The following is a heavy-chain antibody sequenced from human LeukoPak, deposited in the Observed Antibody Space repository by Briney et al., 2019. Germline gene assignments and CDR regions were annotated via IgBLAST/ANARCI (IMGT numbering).Heavy chain of an antibody. CDR3: ARASYCSDGSCYSDY. Sequence: GSVKVSCKASGYTFSSYSISWVRQAPGQGLEWMGWISAYNGNTIYAQKVKGRVTMTTDTSTSTAYMGLRSLKSDDTAVYYCARASYCSDGSCYSDYWGQGTLVTVSS. J-gene: IGHJ4*02. CDR2: ISAYNGNT. V-gene: IGHV1-18*01. CDR1: GYTFSSYS. D-gene: IGHD2-15*01.